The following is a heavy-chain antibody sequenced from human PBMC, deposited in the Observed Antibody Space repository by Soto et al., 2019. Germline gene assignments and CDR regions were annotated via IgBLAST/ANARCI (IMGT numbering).Heavy chain of an antibody. CDR3: VRDGTKTLRDWFDP. CDR1: GASISGFY. V-gene: IGHV4-4*07. D-gene: IGHD1-1*01. Sequence: PSETLSLTCTVSGASISGFYWCWIRMSAGKGLEWIGRSYATGTTDYNPSLKSRVMMSVDTSKKQFSLKLKSVTAADTAVYYCVRDGTKTLRDWFDPWGQGISVTVSS. CDR2: SYATGTT. J-gene: IGHJ5*02.